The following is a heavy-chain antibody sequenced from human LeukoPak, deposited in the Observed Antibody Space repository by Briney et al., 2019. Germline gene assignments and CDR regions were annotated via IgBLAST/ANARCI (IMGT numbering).Heavy chain of an antibody. J-gene: IGHJ4*02. D-gene: IGHD3-22*01. Sequence: SVTVSCKASGGTFSSYAISWVRQAPGEGLEWMGGIIPIFGTANYAQKFQGRVTINADESTSTAYMELSSLRSEDTAVYYCARRQSSYYDSSGYYVVGALDYWGQGTLVTVSS. CDR1: GGTFSSYA. V-gene: IGHV1-69*13. CDR3: ARRQSSYYDSSGYYVVGALDY. CDR2: IIPIFGTA.